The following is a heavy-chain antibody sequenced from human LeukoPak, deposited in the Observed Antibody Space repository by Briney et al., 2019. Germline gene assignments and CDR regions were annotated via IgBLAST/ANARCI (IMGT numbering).Heavy chain of an antibody. V-gene: IGHV1-2*02. J-gene: IGHJ4*02. CDR1: GYTFTGYY. D-gene: IGHD1-26*01. CDR3: ARDTRVGATPAAGDY. CDR2: INPNNGGT. Sequence: ASVKVSCKASGYTFTGYYMHWVRQAPGQGLEWMGWINPNNGGTNYAQKFQGRVTMTRDTSISTAYMELSRLRSDDTAVYYRARDTRVGATPAAGDYWGQGTLVTVSS.